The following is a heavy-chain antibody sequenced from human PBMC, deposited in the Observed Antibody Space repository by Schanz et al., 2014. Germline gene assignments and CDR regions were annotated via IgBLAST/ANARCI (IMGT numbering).Heavy chain of an antibody. Sequence: QVQLVDSGGGLVKPGGSLRLSCTASGFPFSDYFMAWIRQPPGRGLEWVSYIGNGGVTIYYADSVKGRFTISRDNSKNPLYLQMNSLRAEDTAVYSCARIGGSVFDYWAQGTLVTVSS. V-gene: IGHV3-11*01. CDR2: IGNGGVTI. CDR3: ARIGGSVFDY. D-gene: IGHD3-10*01. CDR1: GFPFSDYF. J-gene: IGHJ4*02.